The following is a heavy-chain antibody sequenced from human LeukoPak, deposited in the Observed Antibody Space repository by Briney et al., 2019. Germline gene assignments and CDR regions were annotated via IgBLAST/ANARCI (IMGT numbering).Heavy chain of an antibody. CDR1: GFTFSSYW. J-gene: IGHJ4*02. CDR3: ARLGSQGGVAALDY. CDR2: IKQDGSEK. V-gene: IGHV3-7*01. D-gene: IGHD6-25*01. Sequence: PGGSLRLSCAASGFTFSSYWMSWVRQAPGKGLEWVANIKQDGSEKYYVDSVKGRFTISRDNAKNTLYLQMNSLRAEDTAVYYCARLGSQGGVAALDYWGQGTLVTVSS.